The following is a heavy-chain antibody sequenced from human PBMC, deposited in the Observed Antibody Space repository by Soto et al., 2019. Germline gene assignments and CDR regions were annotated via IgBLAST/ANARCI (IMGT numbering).Heavy chain of an antibody. Sequence: SETLSLTCTVSGGSISSGGYYWSWIRQHPGKGLEWIGYIYYSGSTYYNPSLKSRVTISVDTSKNQFSLKLSSVTAADTAVYYCARDPTLAGGYSYGSRPNYYMDVWGKGTTVTVSS. J-gene: IGHJ6*03. D-gene: IGHD5-18*01. CDR1: GGSISSGGYY. CDR3: ARDPTLAGGYSYGSRPNYYMDV. V-gene: IGHV4-31*03. CDR2: IYYSGST.